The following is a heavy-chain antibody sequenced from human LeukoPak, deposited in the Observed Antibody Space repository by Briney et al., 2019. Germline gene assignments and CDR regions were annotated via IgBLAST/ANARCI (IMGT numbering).Heavy chain of an antibody. V-gene: IGHV3-23*01. D-gene: IGHD1/OR15-1a*01. CDR3: ARDSNWNNGGFDY. J-gene: IGHJ4*02. Sequence: ETLSLTCTVSGGSISSSSYYWGWIRQPPGKGLEWVSTSSGNGGSTYYGDSVKGRFTISRDNVKNTLHLQMSSLRAEDTAVYYCARDSNWNNGGFDYWGQGTLVTVSA. CDR2: SSGNGGST. CDR1: GGSISSSSYY.